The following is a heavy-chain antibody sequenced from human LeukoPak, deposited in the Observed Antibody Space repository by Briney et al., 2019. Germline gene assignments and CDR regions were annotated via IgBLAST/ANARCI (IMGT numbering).Heavy chain of an antibody. D-gene: IGHD4-23*01. J-gene: IGHJ4*02. V-gene: IGHV3-23*01. CDR1: GFNFNYFA. Sequence: GGSLRLSCSASGFNFNYFAMSWIRQAPGKRLEWVSTIGDSGSGGSYADSVRGRFTISRDNSKNMVYLQMHSLRVDASAVYYCSRIKYGGNSGYHFDYWGQGTLVTVSS. CDR3: SRIKYGGNSGYHFDY. CDR2: IGDSGSGG.